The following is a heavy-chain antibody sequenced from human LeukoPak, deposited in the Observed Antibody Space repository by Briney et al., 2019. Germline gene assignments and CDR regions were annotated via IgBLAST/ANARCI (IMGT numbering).Heavy chain of an antibody. CDR1: GYTFSSYA. CDR3: ARGVAPGYSSGWYRDDAEYFQH. Sequence: ASVKVSCKASGYTFSSYAMNWVRQAPGQGLEWMGWIGAYNGNTNYAQKLQGRVTMTTDTSTSTAYMELRSLRSDDTAVYYCARGVAPGYSSGWYRDDAEYFQHWGQGTLVTVSS. V-gene: IGHV1-18*04. J-gene: IGHJ1*01. CDR2: IGAYNGNT. D-gene: IGHD6-19*01.